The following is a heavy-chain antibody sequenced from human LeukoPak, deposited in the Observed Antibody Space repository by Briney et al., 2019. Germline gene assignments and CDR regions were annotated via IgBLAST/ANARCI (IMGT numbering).Heavy chain of an antibody. CDR3: ARGGSGYYTIIDY. CDR2: IKQDGSEK. CDR1: GFTFSSYA. D-gene: IGHD3-22*01. V-gene: IGHV3-7*01. J-gene: IGHJ4*02. Sequence: PGGSLRLPCAASGFTFSSYAMSWVRQAPGKGLEWVANIKQDGSEKYYVDSVKGRFTISRDNAKNSLYLQMNSLRAEDTAVYYCARGGSGYYTIIDYWGQGTLVTVSS.